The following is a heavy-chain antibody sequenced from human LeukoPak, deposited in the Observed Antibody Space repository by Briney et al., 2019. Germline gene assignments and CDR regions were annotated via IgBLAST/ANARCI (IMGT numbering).Heavy chain of an antibody. D-gene: IGHD1-26*01. V-gene: IGHV1-2*02. Sequence: GASVKVSCKASGYTFTNYAMHWVRQAPGQTLEWLGWINPNSGGTNYAQKFQGRVTMTRDTSISTAYMELSRLRSDDTAVYYCARTKSRVGATTEMSYWGQGTLVTVSS. CDR3: ARTKSRVGATTEMSY. J-gene: IGHJ4*02. CDR1: GYTFTNYA. CDR2: INPNSGGT.